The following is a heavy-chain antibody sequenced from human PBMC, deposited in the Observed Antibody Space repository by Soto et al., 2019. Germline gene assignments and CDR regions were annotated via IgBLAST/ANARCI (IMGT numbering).Heavy chain of an antibody. V-gene: IGHV4-59*01. J-gene: IGHJ5*02. Sequence: PSETLSLTCTVSGGSISSYYWSWIRQPPGKGLEWIGYIYYSGSTNYNPSLKSRVNISVDTSKNQFCLKLSSVTAADTAVYYCARGGGCSSNSCHNWLEPWGQGTPVTLSS. D-gene: IGHD2-2*01. CDR1: GGSISSYY. CDR2: IYYSGST. CDR3: ARGGGCSSNSCHNWLEP.